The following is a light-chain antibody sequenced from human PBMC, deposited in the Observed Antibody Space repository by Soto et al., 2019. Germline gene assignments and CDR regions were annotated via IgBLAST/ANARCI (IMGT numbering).Light chain of an antibody. CDR1: SSDVGAYNY. J-gene: IGLJ1*01. CDR3: SSFTRSNSYV. Sequence: QSALTQPASVSGSPGQSITISCTGTSSDVGAYNYVPWYQQHPGKVPKLMIYDVSDRPSGVSNRFSGSKSGNTASLTISGLQAEDEADYYCSSFTRSNSYVFGTGTKVTVL. V-gene: IGLV2-14*03. CDR2: DVS.